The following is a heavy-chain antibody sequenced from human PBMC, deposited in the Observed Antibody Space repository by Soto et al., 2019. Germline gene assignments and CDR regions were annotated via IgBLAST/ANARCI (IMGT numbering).Heavy chain of an antibody. Sequence: ASVKVSCQASGYSFTTYVIHWVRQAPGQSLEWIGWINGDNGKTQYSQKYQRTHTITRHTSASTGYMELTSLRSEDTAGYYCAICNRGGADYSIYFSEFDYWGQGTLVTVSS. D-gene: IGHD5-12*01. CDR1: GYSFTTYV. CDR2: INGDNGKT. CDR3: AICNRGGADYSIYFSEFDY. V-gene: IGHV1-3*01. J-gene: IGHJ4*02.